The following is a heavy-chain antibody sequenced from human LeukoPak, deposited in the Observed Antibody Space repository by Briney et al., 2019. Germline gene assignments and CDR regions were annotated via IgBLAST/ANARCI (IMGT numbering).Heavy chain of an antibody. CDR2: ISSGGSTI. J-gene: IGHJ4*02. D-gene: IGHD1-26*01. CDR3: ARGGVFTPMAEFEY. CDR1: GFTCSDYY. V-gene: IGHV3-11*01. Sequence: GGSLRLSCEASGFTCSDYYMSWIRQAPGKGLEWASHISSGGSTIYYADSVKGRFTISRDNAKNSLTLQMNSLRAEDTGVYYCARGGVFTPMAEFEYWGQGTLVTVSS.